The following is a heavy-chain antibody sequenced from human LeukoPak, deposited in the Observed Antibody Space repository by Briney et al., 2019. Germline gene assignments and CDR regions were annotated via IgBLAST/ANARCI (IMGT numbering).Heavy chain of an antibody. CDR1: GFTFNSYA. V-gene: IGHV3-30*09. D-gene: IGHD1-1*01. Sequence: PGGSLRLSCAASGFTFNSYAMHWVRQAPGEGLEWVTVISYDGSNKKYVDSVKGRFAISRDDSKNTLYLQMNSLRAEDTAVYYCARKTDHQTGGDYWGQGTLVTVSS. CDR2: ISYDGSNK. CDR3: ARKTDHQTGGDY. J-gene: IGHJ4*02.